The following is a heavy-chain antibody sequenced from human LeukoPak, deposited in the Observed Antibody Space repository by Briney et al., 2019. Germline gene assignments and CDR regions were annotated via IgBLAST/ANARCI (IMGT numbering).Heavy chain of an antibody. CDR2: INPNSGGT. Sequence: ASVKVSCKASGYTFTSYGISWVRQAPGQGLEWMGWINPNSGGTNYAQKFQGRVTMTRDTSISTAYMELSRLRSDDTAVYYCAADNPQLRFDIWGQGTMVTVSS. V-gene: IGHV1-2*02. CDR1: GYTFTSYG. D-gene: IGHD2-2*01. CDR3: AADNPQLRFDI. J-gene: IGHJ3*02.